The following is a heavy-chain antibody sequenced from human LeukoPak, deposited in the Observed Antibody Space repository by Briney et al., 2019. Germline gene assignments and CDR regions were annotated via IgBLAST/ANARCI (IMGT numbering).Heavy chain of an antibody. D-gene: IGHD6-19*01. V-gene: IGHV1-69*13. Sequence: GASVTVSCKASGGTFSSYAISWVRQAPGQGLEWMGGIIPIFGIANYAQKFQGRVTITADESTSTAYMELSSLRSEDTAVYYCARGYSSGWYWDYWGQGTLVTVSS. J-gene: IGHJ4*02. CDR2: IIPIFGIA. CDR1: GGTFSSYA. CDR3: ARGYSSGWYWDY.